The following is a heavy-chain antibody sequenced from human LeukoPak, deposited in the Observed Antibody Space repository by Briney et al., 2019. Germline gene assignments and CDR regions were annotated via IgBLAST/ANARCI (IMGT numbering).Heavy chain of an antibody. CDR1: GFTFSSYW. Sequence: SGGSLRLSCAASGFTFSSYWMHWVRQAPGKGLVWVSAISGSGGSTYYADSVKGRFTISRDNSKNTLYLQMNSLRAEDTAVYYCAKDASQYCSGGSCYLRGAFDIWGQGTMVTVSS. CDR3: AKDASQYCSGGSCYLRGAFDI. V-gene: IGHV3-23*01. J-gene: IGHJ3*02. D-gene: IGHD2-15*01. CDR2: ISGSGGST.